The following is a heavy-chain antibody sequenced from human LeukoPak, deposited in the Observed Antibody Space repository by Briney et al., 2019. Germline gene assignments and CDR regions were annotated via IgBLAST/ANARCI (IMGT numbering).Heavy chain of an antibody. V-gene: IGHV4-39*01. D-gene: IGHD3-3*01. CDR2: ITYSGTT. CDR3: ARHRARDFWSGYYMSNYFDY. Sequence: SETLSLTCTVSGDSISSSTYSTTYYWGWIRQPPGKGLEWIGSITYSGTTHYNASLKSRVTISVDTSKNQFSLRLSSVTAADTAVYYCARHRARDFWSGYYMSNYFDYWGQGTLVTVSS. CDR1: GDSISSSTYSTTYY. J-gene: IGHJ4*02.